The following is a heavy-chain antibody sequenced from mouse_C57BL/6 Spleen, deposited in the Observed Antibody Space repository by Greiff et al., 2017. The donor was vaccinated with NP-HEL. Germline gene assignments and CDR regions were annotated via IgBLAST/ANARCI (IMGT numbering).Heavy chain of an antibody. D-gene: IGHD4-1*01. V-gene: IGHV1-52*01. CDR2: IDPSDSET. Sequence: PIQGLEWIGNIDPSDSETHYNQKFKDKATLTVDKSSSTAYMQLSSLTSEDSAVYYCARLWDYFDYWGQGTTLTVSS. CDR3: ARLWDYFDY. J-gene: IGHJ2*01.